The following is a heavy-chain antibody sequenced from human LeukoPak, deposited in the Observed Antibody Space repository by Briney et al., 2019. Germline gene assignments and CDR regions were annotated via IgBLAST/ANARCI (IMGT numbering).Heavy chain of an antibody. V-gene: IGHV3-30*04. CDR2: MSYDGSNK. CDR1: GFTFDIYA. CDR3: ARDQIQHCSDGSCYVIDN. Sequence: GGSLRLSCAASGFTFDIYARHWVRQAPGKGLEWVAVMSYDGSNKYYADSVKGRFTISRDNSQNTVHLQMSSLRVADTAVYFCARDQIQHCSDGSCYVIDNWGPGTLVAVSS. J-gene: IGHJ4*02. D-gene: IGHD2-15*01.